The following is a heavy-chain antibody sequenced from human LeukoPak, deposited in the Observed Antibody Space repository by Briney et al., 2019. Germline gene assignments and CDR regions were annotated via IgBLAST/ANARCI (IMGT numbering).Heavy chain of an antibody. J-gene: IGHJ3*02. CDR1: GFTFSSYA. CDR2: ISSSGSTI. CDR3: ARSATIMHDAFDI. D-gene: IGHD5-12*01. V-gene: IGHV3-48*04. Sequence: GGSLRLSCAASGFTFSSYAMSWVRQAPGKGLEWVSYISSSGSTIYYADSVKGRFTISRDNAKNSLYLQMNSLRAEDTAVYYCARSATIMHDAFDIWGQGTMVTVSS.